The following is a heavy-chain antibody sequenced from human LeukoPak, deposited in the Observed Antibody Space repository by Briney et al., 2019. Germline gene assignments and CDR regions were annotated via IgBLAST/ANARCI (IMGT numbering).Heavy chain of an antibody. Sequence: GGSLRLSCAASGFTFSSYSMNWVRQAPGKGLEWVSSITSSSSYIYYADSVKDRFTISRDNAKNSLYLEMNSLRAEDTAVYYCAGDSSGYWSFMDYWGQGTLVTVSS. J-gene: IGHJ4*02. CDR2: ITSSSSYI. V-gene: IGHV3-21*04. CDR1: GFTFSSYS. CDR3: AGDSSGYWSFMDY. D-gene: IGHD3-22*01.